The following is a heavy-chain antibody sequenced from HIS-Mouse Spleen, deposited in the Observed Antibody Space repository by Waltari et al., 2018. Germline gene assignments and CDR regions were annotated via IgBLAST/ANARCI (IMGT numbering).Heavy chain of an antibody. CDR1: GYTFTSYG. D-gene: IGHD3-10*01. J-gene: IGHJ3*02. CDR3: ARELAGSGSPTNDAFDI. V-gene: IGHV1-18*01. Sequence: QVQLVQSGAEVKKPGASVKVSCKASGYTFTSYGISWVRQAPGQGLEWMGWSGHYKGNTNYAQKPQGRGTMTTDRSKSTADVELRGLSSDDSAVYYCARELAGSGSPTNDAFDIWGQGTMVTVSS. CDR2: SGHYKGNT.